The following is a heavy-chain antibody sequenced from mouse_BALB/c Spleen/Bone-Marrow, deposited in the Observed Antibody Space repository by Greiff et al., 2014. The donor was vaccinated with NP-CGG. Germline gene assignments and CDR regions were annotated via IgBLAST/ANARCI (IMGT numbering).Heavy chain of an antibody. CDR1: GITVSSYA. J-gene: IGHJ2*01. Sequence: DVKLVESGGGLVKPGGSLKLSCEASGITVSSYAMSWVRQTQEKRLEWVASIGSGGRKHYPDSVEGRLTISRDNARNILYLQVSSLRSEDTAMYYCARGGMTPFDFWGQGITLTVSS. CDR2: IGSGGRK. CDR3: ARGGMTPFDF. V-gene: IGHV5-6-5*01. D-gene: IGHD2-13*01.